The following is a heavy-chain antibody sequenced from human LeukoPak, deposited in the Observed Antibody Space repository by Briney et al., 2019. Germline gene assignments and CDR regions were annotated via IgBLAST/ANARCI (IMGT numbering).Heavy chain of an antibody. CDR2: IKQDGSQK. CDR3: ARDTGCAGGTCFSFYDY. Sequence: PGGSLRLSCAASGFTFSTYWMTWVRQAPGKGLEWVANIKQDGSQKYHVDPVKGRFTISRDNAKNSLYLQMDSLRAEDTAVYYCARDTGCAGGTCFSFYDYWGQGTLVTVSS. J-gene: IGHJ4*02. V-gene: IGHV3-7*01. D-gene: IGHD2-15*01. CDR1: GFTFSTYW.